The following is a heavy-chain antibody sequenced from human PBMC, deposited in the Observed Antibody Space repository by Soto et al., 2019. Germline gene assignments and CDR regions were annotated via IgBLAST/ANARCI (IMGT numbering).Heavy chain of an antibody. CDR1: GGSISSSSYY. V-gene: IGHV4-39*01. CDR3: ARQGCSGGSCRTTVTTVDY. Sequence: SETLSLTCTVSGGSISSSSYYWGWIRQPPGKGLEWIGSIYYSGSTHYNPSLKSRVTISVDTSKNQFSLKLSSVTAADTAVYYCARQGCSGGSCRTTVTTVDYCGQGTLVTVSS. D-gene: IGHD2-15*01. J-gene: IGHJ4*02. CDR2: IYYSGST.